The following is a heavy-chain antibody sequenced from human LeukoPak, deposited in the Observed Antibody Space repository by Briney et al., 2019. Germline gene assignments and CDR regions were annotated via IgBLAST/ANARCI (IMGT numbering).Heavy chain of an antibody. CDR3: ARDKVYCSSTSCARELFDY. D-gene: IGHD2-2*01. V-gene: IGHV1-18*01. CDR2: ISAYNGNT. J-gene: IGHJ4*02. Sequence: ASVKVSCKASGYTFTSYGISWVRQAPGQGLEWMGWISAYNGNTNYAQKLQGRVTMTTDTSTSTAYMELRSLRSDDTAVYYCARDKVYCSSTSCARELFDYWGQGTLVTVSS. CDR1: GYTFTSYG.